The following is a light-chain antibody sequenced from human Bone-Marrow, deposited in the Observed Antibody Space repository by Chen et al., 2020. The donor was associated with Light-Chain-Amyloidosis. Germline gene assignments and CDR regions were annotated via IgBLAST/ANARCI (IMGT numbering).Light chain of an antibody. Sequence: SYVLTPPSSVSVAPGQTATIACGGNTIGSTSVHWYQQTPGQAPLLLVYDYSDRPSGIPERLSGSNSGNTATLTIRRVEAGDEADYYCQVWDRSRDRPVFGGGTKLTVL. CDR3: QVWDRSRDRPV. V-gene: IGLV3-21*02. CDR2: DYS. J-gene: IGLJ3*02. CDR1: TIGSTS.